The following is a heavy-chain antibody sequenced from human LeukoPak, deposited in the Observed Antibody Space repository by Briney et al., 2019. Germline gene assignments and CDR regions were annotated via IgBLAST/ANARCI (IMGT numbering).Heavy chain of an antibody. D-gene: IGHD5-18*01. J-gene: IGHJ4*02. CDR3: ARERGYSYGYRWYFDY. CDR2: ISSSGRTI. V-gene: IGHV3-48*03. Sequence: GGSLRLSCAASGFSFSSCEMNWVRQAPGRGLEWLSYISSSGRTIYYADSVKGRLTISRDNAKSSLYLQMNSLRAEDTAVYYCARERGYSYGYRWYFDYWGQGTLVTVS. CDR1: GFSFSSCE.